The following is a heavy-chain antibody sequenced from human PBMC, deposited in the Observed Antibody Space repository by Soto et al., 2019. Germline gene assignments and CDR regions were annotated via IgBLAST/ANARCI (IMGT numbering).Heavy chain of an antibody. CDR3: ARGSHSDYGDYGYFEF. V-gene: IGHV3-9*01. Sequence: GGSLRLSCTASGFTFDDFAMHWVRQVPGKGLEWVSGINWNTVNIAYADSVKGRFTISRDSGKNSLYLQMNSLKTEDTALYYCARGSHSDYGDYGYFEFWGQGALVTVSS. CDR2: INWNTVNI. CDR1: GFTFDDFA. J-gene: IGHJ4*02. D-gene: IGHD4-17*01.